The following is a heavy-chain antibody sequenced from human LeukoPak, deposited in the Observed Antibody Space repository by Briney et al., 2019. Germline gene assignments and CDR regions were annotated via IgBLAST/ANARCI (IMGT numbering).Heavy chain of an antibody. CDR2: ISSSSSYI. D-gene: IGHD6-13*01. CDR1: GFTFSSYS. Sequence: GSLRLSCAASGFTFSSYSMNWVRQAPGKGLEWVSSISSSSSYIYYADSVKGRFTISRDNAKNSLYLQMNSLRAEDTAVYYCARDPGAAAGNNWFDPWGQGTLVTVSS. V-gene: IGHV3-21*01. J-gene: IGHJ5*02. CDR3: ARDPGAAAGNNWFDP.